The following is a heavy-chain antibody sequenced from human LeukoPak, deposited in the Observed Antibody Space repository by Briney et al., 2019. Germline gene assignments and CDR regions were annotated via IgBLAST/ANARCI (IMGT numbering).Heavy chain of an antibody. D-gene: IGHD4-17*01. CDR3: ARTNPVYGDYDY. CDR2: MFPDGRT. CDR1: GFSVNDNY. Sequence: GSLRLSCAVSGFSVNDNYMSWVRQAPGKGLQWVSVMFPDGRTYYADSVKGRFTISRDLARNTLFLQIHSLRADDTAVHYCARTNPVYGDYDYWGQGTLVTVSS. V-gene: IGHV3-53*01. J-gene: IGHJ4*02.